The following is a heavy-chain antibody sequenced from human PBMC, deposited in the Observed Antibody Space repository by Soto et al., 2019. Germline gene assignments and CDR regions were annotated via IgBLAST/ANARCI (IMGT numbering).Heavy chain of an antibody. CDR3: ARLVGLRADY. V-gene: IGHV4-39*01. CDR2: IYYSGST. CDR1: GGSISSSSYY. D-gene: IGHD4-17*01. Sequence: QLQLQESGPGLVKPSETLSLTCTVSGGSISSSSYYWGWIRQPPGKGLEWIGSIYYSGSTYYNPSLKSRVTISVDTSKNQFSLKLSSVTAEDTAVYYCARLVGLRADYWGQGTLVTVSS. J-gene: IGHJ4*02.